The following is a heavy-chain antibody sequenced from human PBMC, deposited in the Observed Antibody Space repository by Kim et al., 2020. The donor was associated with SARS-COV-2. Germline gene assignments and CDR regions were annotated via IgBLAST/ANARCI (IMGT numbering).Heavy chain of an antibody. Sequence: GGSLRHSCAASGFTFSSYWMSWVRQAPGKGLEWVANKKKDGSEKYYVASVKGRFTTSRDNAKNSLYLQMNSLRAEDTAVYYCASVYGDYVRPYYYYGMDVWGQGTTVTVSS. D-gene: IGHD4-17*01. V-gene: IGHV3-7*01. J-gene: IGHJ6*02. CDR2: KKKDGSEK. CDR1: GFTFSSYW. CDR3: ASVYGDYVRPYYYYGMDV.